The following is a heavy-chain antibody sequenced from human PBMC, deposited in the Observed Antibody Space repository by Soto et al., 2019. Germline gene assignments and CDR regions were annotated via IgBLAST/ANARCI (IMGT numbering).Heavy chain of an antibody. CDR2: VNPSSGST. CDR1: GYSFTTYN. CDR3: ARWAPDAFHV. J-gene: IGHJ3*01. V-gene: IGHV1-46*01. Sequence: QVQLVQSGAEVKKPGASVKVSCKASGYSFTTYNIHWVRQAPGPGLEWMGVVNPSSGSTSYAQKFQGRVTLTRDTSTSTVYMERSSLRSEDAAVYYCARWAPDAFHVWGQGTLVTVSS.